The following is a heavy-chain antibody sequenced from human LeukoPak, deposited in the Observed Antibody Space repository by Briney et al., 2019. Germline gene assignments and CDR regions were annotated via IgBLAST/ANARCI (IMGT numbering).Heavy chain of an antibody. Sequence: SETLSLTCTVSGGSISSSSKYWGWIRQPPGKGLEWIGSIYYSGSTYYNPSLKSRVTISVDTSKNQFSLKLSSVTAADTAVYYCARLSTVTTSFDYWGQGTLVTVSS. CDR2: IYYSGST. CDR3: ARLSTVTTSFDY. J-gene: IGHJ4*02. D-gene: IGHD4-17*01. CDR1: GGSISSSSKY. V-gene: IGHV4-39*07.